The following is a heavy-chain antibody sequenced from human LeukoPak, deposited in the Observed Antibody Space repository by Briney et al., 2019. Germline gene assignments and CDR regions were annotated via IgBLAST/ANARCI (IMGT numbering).Heavy chain of an antibody. J-gene: IGHJ4*02. CDR2: IYHDGDT. Sequence: PSQTLSLTCTVSGDSISSGDYYWSWVRQPPGKGLEWIGYIYHDGDTYYNPSLKSRTTMSVDTSKNQFSLKLTSVTAADTAMYYCARALATTNYFDFWGQGALVTVSS. D-gene: IGHD5-12*01. CDR3: ARALATTNYFDF. V-gene: IGHV4-30-4*01. CDR1: GDSISSGDYY.